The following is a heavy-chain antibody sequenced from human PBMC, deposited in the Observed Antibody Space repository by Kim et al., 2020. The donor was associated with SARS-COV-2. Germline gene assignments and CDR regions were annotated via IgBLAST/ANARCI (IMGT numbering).Heavy chain of an antibody. CDR2: INPNSGGT. J-gene: IGHJ4*02. V-gene: IGHV1-2*02. CDR1: GYTFTGYY. Sequence: ASVKVSCKASGYTFTGYYMHWVRQAPGQGLEWMGWINPNSGGTNFAQKFQGRVTMTRDTSISTAYMEVSSLRSDDTAMYYCARDRAGGSSSAGYWGQGT. CDR3: ARDRAGGSSSAGY. D-gene: IGHD6-6*01.